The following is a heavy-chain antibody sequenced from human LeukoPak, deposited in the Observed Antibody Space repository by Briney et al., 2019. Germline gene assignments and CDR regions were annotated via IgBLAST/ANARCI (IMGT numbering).Heavy chain of an antibody. CDR3: AREILGGFNPGAY. D-gene: IGHD1-14*01. CDR1: LDSTTSNF. V-gene: IGHV4-4*02. Sequence: PSETLSLTCTVSLDSTTSNFWSWVRQPPGKGLEWIGEIHRSGSPNYNPSLQSRVTISIDRSRNQIVLELSSVAAADTAVYYCAREILGGFNPGAYWGQGTLVTVSS. J-gene: IGHJ4*02. CDR2: IHRSGSP.